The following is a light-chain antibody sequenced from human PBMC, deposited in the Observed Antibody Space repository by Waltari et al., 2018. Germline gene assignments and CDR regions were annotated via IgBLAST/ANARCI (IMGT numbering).Light chain of an antibody. CDR1: QSIGHY. CDR3: QQRSDWPLT. J-gene: IGKJ4*01. CDR2: DAS. V-gene: IGKV3-11*01. Sequence: EIVLTQSPATLSLSPGERATLSFWASQSIGHYLAWYQQKPGQAPRLLIYDASSRATGIPPRFSGFGSGTDFTLTISSLEPEDSAVYYCQQRSDWPLTFGGGTKVEIK.